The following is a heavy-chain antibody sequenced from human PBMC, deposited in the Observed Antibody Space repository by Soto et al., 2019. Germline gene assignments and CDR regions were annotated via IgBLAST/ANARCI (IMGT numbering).Heavy chain of an antibody. CDR1: GFNFTSYV. D-gene: IGHD6-19*01. CDR2: IWYDGGNK. CDR3: ARDGQWLPRDGLRSSYDSDY. V-gene: IGHV3-33*01. Sequence: QVQLVESGGGVVQPGRSLRLSCAASGFNFTSYVMHWVRQAPGKGLEWVAVIWYDGGNKYYADSVKGPFTISRDNSKNTLYLQMNSLRAEDTAVYYCARDGQWLPRDGLRSSYDSDYCGQGTLVTVSS. J-gene: IGHJ4*02.